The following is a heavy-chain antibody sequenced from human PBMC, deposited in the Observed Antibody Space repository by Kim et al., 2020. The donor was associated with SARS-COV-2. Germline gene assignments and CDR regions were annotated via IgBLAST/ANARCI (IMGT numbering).Heavy chain of an antibody. CDR3: ARESAWEQQLVDY. Sequence: YNPSLKSRVTISVDTSKNQFSLKLSSVTAADTAVYYCARESAWEQQLVDYWGQGTLVTVSS. D-gene: IGHD6-13*01. J-gene: IGHJ4*02. V-gene: IGHV4-39*07.